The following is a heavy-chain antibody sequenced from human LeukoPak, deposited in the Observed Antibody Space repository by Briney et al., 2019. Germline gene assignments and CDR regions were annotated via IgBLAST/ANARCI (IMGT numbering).Heavy chain of an antibody. V-gene: IGHV4-59*01. CDR1: GGSISSYY. Sequence: SETLSLTCTVSGGSISSYYWSWIRQPPGKGLEWIGYIYYSGSTNYNPSLKSRVTISVDTSKNQFSLKLSSVTAADTAVYYCARGGAAAGTGLYYYYYYMDVWGKGTTVTISS. D-gene: IGHD6-13*01. CDR3: ARGGAAAGTGLYYYYYYMDV. CDR2: IYYSGST. J-gene: IGHJ6*03.